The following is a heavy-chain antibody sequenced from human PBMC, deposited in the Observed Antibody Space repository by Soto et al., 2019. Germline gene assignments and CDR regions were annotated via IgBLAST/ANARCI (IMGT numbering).Heavy chain of an antibody. CDR1: GYTFTTNG. Sequence: QVQLVQSGAEVKKPGASVKVSCKAAGYTFTTNGISWVRQAPGQGLEWMGWINGYNGNTHYAQKFQDRVTMTADTSTSTAYIELRSPRSDDTAVYYCARDPMTGYLQFDYWGQGTLVTVSS. J-gene: IGHJ4*02. CDR3: ARDPMTGYLQFDY. CDR2: INGYNGNT. D-gene: IGHD3-9*01. V-gene: IGHV1-18*01.